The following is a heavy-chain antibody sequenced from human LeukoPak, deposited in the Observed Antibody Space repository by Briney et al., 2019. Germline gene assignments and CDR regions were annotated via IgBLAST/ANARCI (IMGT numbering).Heavy chain of an antibody. CDR1: GFTFSNAW. J-gene: IGHJ4*02. V-gene: IGHV3-15*01. Sequence: GSLRLSCAASGFTFSNAWMIWVRQAPGKGLEWVGRIKSKTDGGTTDYAAPVKGRFTISRDDSKNTLYLQMNSLKTEDTAVYYCTTDGVGVEGATYDNWGQGTLVSVSS. D-gene: IGHD1-26*01. CDR3: TTDGVGVEGATYDN. CDR2: IKSKTDGGTT.